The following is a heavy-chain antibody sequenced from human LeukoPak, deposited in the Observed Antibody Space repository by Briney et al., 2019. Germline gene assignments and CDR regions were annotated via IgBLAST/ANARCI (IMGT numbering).Heavy chain of an antibody. CDR1: GGSISSSSYY. CDR2: IYYSGST. Sequence: SETLSLTCTVSGGSISSSSYYWGWIRQPPGKGLEWIGSIYYSGSTYYNPSLKSRVTISVDTSKNQFSLKLSSVTAADTAVYYCATYYYDSSGSHFDYWGQGTLVTVSS. V-gene: IGHV4-39*07. D-gene: IGHD3-22*01. CDR3: ATYYYDSSGSHFDY. J-gene: IGHJ4*02.